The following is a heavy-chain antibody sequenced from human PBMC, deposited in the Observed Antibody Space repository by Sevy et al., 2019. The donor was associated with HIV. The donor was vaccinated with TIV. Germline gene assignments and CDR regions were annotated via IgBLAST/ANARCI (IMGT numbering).Heavy chain of an antibody. J-gene: IGHJ6*02. Sequence: GGSLRLSCAASGFTFSNFGMSWVRQAPGKGLEWVSTISGSGGTTYYADSVKGRFTISRDNSKKMLYLQMNSRRAEDTALYYCAKGDTSTRYYYYGMDVWGQGTAVTVSS. D-gene: IGHD2-2*01. CDR1: GFTFSNFG. CDR2: ISGSGGTT. CDR3: AKGDTSTRYYYYGMDV. V-gene: IGHV3-23*01.